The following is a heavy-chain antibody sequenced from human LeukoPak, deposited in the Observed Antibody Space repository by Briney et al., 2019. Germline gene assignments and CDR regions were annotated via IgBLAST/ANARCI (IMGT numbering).Heavy chain of an antibody. Sequence: GGSLRLSCTASGFTFGDYVMSWFRQAPGKGLEWVGFIRSKAYGGTIEYAASVKGRFTISRDDSKGIAYLQMNNLKTEDTALYYCTRDRIGARPDPTASDSWGQGTLVTVSS. D-gene: IGHD6-6*01. V-gene: IGHV3-49*03. CDR1: GFTFGDYV. J-gene: IGHJ4*02. CDR2: IRSKAYGGTI. CDR3: TRDRIGARPDPTASDS.